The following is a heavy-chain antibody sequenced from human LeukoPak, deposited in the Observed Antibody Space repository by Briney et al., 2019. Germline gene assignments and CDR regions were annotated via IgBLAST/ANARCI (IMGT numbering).Heavy chain of an antibody. D-gene: IGHD1-26*01. CDR2: VHLNGAT. V-gene: IGHV4-4*02. CDR1: GGSIITTNW. CDR3: TRESGAFSPFGF. J-gene: IGHJ4*02. Sequence: SETLSLTCGVSGGSIITTNWWSWVRQPPGKGLEWIGEVHLNGATNYNPSLESRVSMSIDKSKNQLSLKLSSVTAADTATYYCTRESGAFSPFGFWGQGTMVTVSS.